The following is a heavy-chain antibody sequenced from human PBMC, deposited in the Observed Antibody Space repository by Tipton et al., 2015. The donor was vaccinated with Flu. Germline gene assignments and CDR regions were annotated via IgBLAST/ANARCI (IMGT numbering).Heavy chain of an antibody. V-gene: IGHV4-31*11. CDR3: ARGSGLLPGS. CDR2: IYYSGST. J-gene: IGHJ5*02. Sequence: TLSLTCAVSGGSMSSGGHYWSWIRHIPGKGLEWIGYIYYSGSTYYNPSLKSRISISLDTSKNQFSLRLSSVTVADTAVYYCARGSGLLPGSWGQGSLVVVSS. D-gene: IGHD3-10*01. CDR1: GGSMSSGGHY.